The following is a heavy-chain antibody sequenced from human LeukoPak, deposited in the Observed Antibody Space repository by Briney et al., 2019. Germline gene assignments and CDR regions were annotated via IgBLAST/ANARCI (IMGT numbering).Heavy chain of an antibody. CDR2: INHSGST. CDR1: GGSFSGYY. CDR3: ARAYQGFWSGYPLDY. Sequence: SETLSLTCAVCGGSFSGYYWSWIRQPPGKGLEWIGEINHSGSTNYNPSLKSRVTISVDTSKNQFSLKLSSVTAADTAVYYCARAYQGFWSGYPLDYWGQGTLVTVSS. D-gene: IGHD3-3*01. V-gene: IGHV4-34*01. J-gene: IGHJ4*02.